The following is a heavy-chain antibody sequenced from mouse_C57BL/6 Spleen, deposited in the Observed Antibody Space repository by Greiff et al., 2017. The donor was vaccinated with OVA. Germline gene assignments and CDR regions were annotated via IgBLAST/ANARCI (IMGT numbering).Heavy chain of an antibody. CDR2: IDPEDGET. CDR3: ARRIYDGYYAYFDY. D-gene: IGHD2-3*01. CDR1: GFNIKDYY. V-gene: IGHV14-2*01. J-gene: IGHJ2*01. Sequence: EVQVVESGAELVKPGASVKLSCTASGFNIKDYYMHWVKQRTEQGLEWIGRIDPEDGETKYAPKFQGKATITADTSSNTAYLQLSSLTSEDTAVYYCARRIYDGYYAYFDYWGQGTTLTGSS.